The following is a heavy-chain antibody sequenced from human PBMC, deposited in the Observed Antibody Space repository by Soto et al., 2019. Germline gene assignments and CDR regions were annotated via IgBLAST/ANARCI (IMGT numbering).Heavy chain of an antibody. J-gene: IGHJ4*02. CDR1: GGTFSSNP. CDR3: ARGASLDY. CDR2: IMPVLGAT. D-gene: IGHD2-2*01. Sequence: QVQLVQSGAEVKKPGSSVKVSFKTSGGTFSSNPFTWMRQAPGRGLEWMGEIMPVLGATNYTQNFQNRVTITADESTTTVYMELNSMRSEDTAVYYCARGASLDYWGQGNLVTAS. V-gene: IGHV1-69*01.